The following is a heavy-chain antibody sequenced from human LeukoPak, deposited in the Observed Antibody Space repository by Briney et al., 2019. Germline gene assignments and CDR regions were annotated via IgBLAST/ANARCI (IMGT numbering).Heavy chain of an antibody. CDR1: GGSISSYY. V-gene: IGHV4-59*01. D-gene: IGHD3-16*02. Sequence: SETLSLTCTVSGGSISSYYWSWIRQPPGKGLEWIGYIYYSGSTNYNPSLKSRVTISVDTSKNQFSLKLSSVTAADTAVYYCARGYSVTRLGELSLGGFYFDYWGQGTLVTVSS. CDR2: IYYSGST. J-gene: IGHJ4*02. CDR3: ARGYSVTRLGELSLGGFYFDY.